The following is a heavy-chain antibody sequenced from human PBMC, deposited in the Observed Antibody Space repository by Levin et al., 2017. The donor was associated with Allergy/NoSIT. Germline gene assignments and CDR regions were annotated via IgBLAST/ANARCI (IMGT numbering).Heavy chain of an antibody. Sequence: SETLSLTCTVSGDSMNNFYWSWIRQPPGRGLEWIGYIHYDGKTNYNPSLKSRITISLDTSKNEFSLKLRSVTAAAPAVYYCAREYGGDWYFDLWGRGTLVTVSS. CDR3: AREYGGDWYFDL. CDR2: IHYDGKT. V-gene: IGHV4-59*01. J-gene: IGHJ2*01. CDR1: GDSMNNFY. D-gene: IGHD2-21*01.